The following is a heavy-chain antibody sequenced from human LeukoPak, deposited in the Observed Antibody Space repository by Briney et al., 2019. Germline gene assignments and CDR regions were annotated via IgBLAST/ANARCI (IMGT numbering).Heavy chain of an antibody. J-gene: IGHJ4*02. CDR1: GFTFRNYG. CDR2: ISYDGSNE. Sequence: GGSLRLSCAASGFTFRNYGMHWVRQAPGKGLEWVAIISYDGSNEYYADSVKGRFTISRDISKNTLYLQMNSLRAEDTAVYYCAKDSHSYYYGSGSYFDYWGQGTLVTVSS. CDR3: AKDSHSYYYGSGSYFDY. D-gene: IGHD3-10*01. V-gene: IGHV3-30*18.